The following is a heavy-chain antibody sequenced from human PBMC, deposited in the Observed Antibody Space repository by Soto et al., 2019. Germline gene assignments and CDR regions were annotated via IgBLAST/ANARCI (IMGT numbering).Heavy chain of an antibody. CDR1: GGSISSGGYS. D-gene: IGHD2-8*02. CDR3: ARDKITGLFDY. Sequence: SETLSLTCAVSGGSISSGGYSWSWIRQPPGKGLEWIGEINHSGSTNYNPSLKSRVTVSVDTSKNQFSLKLTSVTAADTAVYYCARDKITGLFDYWGQGTLVTVSS. J-gene: IGHJ4*02. CDR2: INHSGST. V-gene: IGHV4-34*01.